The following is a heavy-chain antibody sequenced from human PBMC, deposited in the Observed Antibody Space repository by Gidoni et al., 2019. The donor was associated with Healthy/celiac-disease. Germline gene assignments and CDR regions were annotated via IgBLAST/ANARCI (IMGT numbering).Heavy chain of an antibody. J-gene: IGHJ5*02. CDR1: GGSFSGYY. Sequence: QVQLQQWGAGLLKPSETLSLTCAVYGGSFSGYYWSWIRQPPGKGLEWIGEINHSGSTNYNPSLKSRVTISVDTSKNQFSLKLSSVTAADTAVYYCARTRFWGIAARPGYNWFDPWGQGTLVTVSS. V-gene: IGHV4-34*01. D-gene: IGHD6-6*01. CDR2: INHSGST. CDR3: ARTRFWGIAARPGYNWFDP.